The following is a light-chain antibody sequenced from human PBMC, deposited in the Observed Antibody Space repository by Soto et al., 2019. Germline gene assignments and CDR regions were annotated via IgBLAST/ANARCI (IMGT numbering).Light chain of an antibody. Sequence: QSALTQPASVSGSAGQSITISCAGTSSDVGGYNYVSWYQQHPGKAPKLMIYEVSNRPSGVSNRFSGSKSGNTASLTISGLQAEDEADYYCSSYTSSSFYVFGTGTKV. CDR3: SSYTSSSFYV. CDR1: SSDVGGYNY. CDR2: EVS. J-gene: IGLJ1*01. V-gene: IGLV2-14*01.